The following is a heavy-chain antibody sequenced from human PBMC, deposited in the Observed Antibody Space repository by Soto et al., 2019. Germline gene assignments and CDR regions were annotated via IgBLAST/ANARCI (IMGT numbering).Heavy chain of an antibody. CDR1: GFSLSTSGVG. D-gene: IGHD2-2*01. Sequence: QITLKESGPTLVKPTQTLTLTCTFSGFSLSTSGVGVGWIRQPPGKALEWLALIYWDGDKRYSPSLKSRLTSTNEHSQNQVVLTKTNMDPVDTATYYCAQRPGPYCSSTSCLGVIWGQGTLVTVSS. CDR3: AQRPGPYCSSTSCLGVI. J-gene: IGHJ4*02. CDR2: IYWDGDK. V-gene: IGHV2-5*02.